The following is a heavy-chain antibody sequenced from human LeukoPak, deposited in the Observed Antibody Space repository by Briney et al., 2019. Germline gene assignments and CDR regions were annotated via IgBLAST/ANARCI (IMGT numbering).Heavy chain of an antibody. CDR2: INGRDGRT. J-gene: IGHJ3*02. CDR3: ARGEAFAFDM. CDR1: GFTFSNYA. Sequence: PGGSLRLSCAAPGFTFSNYAMGWVRQAPWKGLEWVSSINGRDGRTYYADSVRGRFSISSDNSKNTLVLQMNSLRAEDTAVYYCARGEAFAFDMWGQGTVVTVSS. V-gene: IGHV3-23*01.